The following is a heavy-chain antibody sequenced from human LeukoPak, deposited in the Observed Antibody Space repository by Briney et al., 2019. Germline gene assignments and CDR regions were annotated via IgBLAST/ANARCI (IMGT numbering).Heavy chain of an antibody. CDR2: ISSSSSYI. Sequence: PGGSLRLSCAASGFTVNSNYMSWVRQAPGKGLEWVSSISSSSSYIYYAGSVKGRFTISRDNAKNSLYLQMNSLRAEDTAVYYCARDLLAGYCSGGSCLRDYWGQGTLVTVSS. V-gene: IGHV3-21*01. CDR1: GFTVNSNY. D-gene: IGHD2-15*01. CDR3: ARDLLAGYCSGGSCLRDY. J-gene: IGHJ4*02.